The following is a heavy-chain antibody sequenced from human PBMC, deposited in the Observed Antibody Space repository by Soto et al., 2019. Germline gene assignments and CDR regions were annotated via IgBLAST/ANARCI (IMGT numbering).Heavy chain of an antibody. CDR2: IYYSGST. CDR3: ARHEYSGTWAFDY. J-gene: IGHJ4*02. V-gene: IGHV4-59*08. CDR1: GGSISSYY. D-gene: IGHD1-26*01. Sequence: SETLSLTCTVSGGSISSYYWSWIRQPPGKGLEWIGYIYYSGSTNYNPSLKSRVTISVDTSKNQFSLKLSSVTAADTAVYYCARHEYSGTWAFDYWGQGTLVTVSS.